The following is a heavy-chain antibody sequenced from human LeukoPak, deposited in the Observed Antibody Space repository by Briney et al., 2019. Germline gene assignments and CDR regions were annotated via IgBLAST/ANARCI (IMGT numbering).Heavy chain of an antibody. D-gene: IGHD1-14*01. CDR3: AKGVEPLAANTLAY. V-gene: IGHV3-53*01. Sequence: PGGSLRLSCAAYGLTVFTNDMTWVRQAPGKGLEWVSVLYSDGNTKYADSVQGRFTISRDNSKNTLYLEMSSLSPDDTAVYYCAKGVEPLAANTLAYWGQGTLVTVSS. CDR1: GLTVFTND. CDR2: LYSDGNT. J-gene: IGHJ4*02.